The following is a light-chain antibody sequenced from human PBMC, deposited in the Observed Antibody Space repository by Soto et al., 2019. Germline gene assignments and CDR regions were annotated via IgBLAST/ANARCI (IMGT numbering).Light chain of an antibody. CDR3: ASWDDNLYV. J-gene: IGLJ1*01. Sequence: QSFLNNSPSASCTPGQRVTISCSGSNSNIGSHTVNWYQQLPGTAPKLLIYSNSQRPLGVPVRFSGSKSGTSASLAISGLQSEDEADYYCASWDDNLYVFGLGPKVTFL. CDR1: NSNIGSHT. CDR2: SNS. V-gene: IGLV1-44*01.